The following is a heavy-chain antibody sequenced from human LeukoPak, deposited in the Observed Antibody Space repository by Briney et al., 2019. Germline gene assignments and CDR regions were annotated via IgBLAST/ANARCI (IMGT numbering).Heavy chain of an antibody. V-gene: IGHV3-21*01. CDR2: ISSSSDYI. D-gene: IGHD6-25*01. CDR3: ARHGLAAATLHWCFDL. CDR1: GFTFSSYS. J-gene: IGHJ2*01. Sequence: GGSLRLCCAASGFTFSSYSMNWVRHAPGKGLEWVSSISSSSDYIYYADSVKGRFTISRDNAKNSLYLQMNSLRAEDTAVYYCARHGLAAATLHWCFDLWGRGTLVTVSS.